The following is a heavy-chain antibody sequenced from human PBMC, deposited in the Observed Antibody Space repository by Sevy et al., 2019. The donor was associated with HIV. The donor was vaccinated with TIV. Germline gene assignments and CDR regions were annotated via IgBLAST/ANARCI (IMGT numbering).Heavy chain of an antibody. V-gene: IGHV1-18*04. D-gene: IGHD3-10*01. J-gene: IGHJ3*02. CDR1: GYTFTSYG. CDR3: ARDAIRPLEMVWGVGAFDI. Sequence: ASVKVSCKASGYTFTSYGISWVRQAPGQGLEWMGWISAYNGNTNYAQKLQGRVTMTTDTSTSTAYMELRSLRSDATAVYYCARDAIRPLEMVWGVGAFDIWGQGTMVTVSS. CDR2: ISAYNGNT.